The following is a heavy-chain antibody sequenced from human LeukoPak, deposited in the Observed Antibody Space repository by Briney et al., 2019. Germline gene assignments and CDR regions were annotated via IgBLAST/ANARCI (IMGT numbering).Heavy chain of an antibody. CDR3: ARKVATSPFDY. D-gene: IGHD5-12*01. J-gene: IGHJ4*02. CDR1: GGSFSGYY. Sequence: TSGTLSLTCAVYGGSFSGYYWSWIRQPPGKGLEWIGEINHSGSTNYNPSLKSRVTISVDTSKNQFSLKLSSVTAADTAVYYCARKVATSPFDYWGQGTLVTVSS. CDR2: INHSGST. V-gene: IGHV4-34*01.